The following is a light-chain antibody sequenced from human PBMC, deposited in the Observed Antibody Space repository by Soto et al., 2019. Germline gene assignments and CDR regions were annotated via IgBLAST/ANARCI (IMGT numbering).Light chain of an antibody. CDR3: QHYGSSPGFT. V-gene: IGKV3-20*01. Sequence: EIVLTQSPGTLSLSPGERVTLSCRASQSVSSSYLAWYQQKPGQAPRLLIYGASSRATGIRDRFSGSGSGTDFTLTISRLEPEDFAVYYFQHYGSSPGFTFGPGTKVDIK. CDR2: GAS. CDR1: QSVSSSY. J-gene: IGKJ3*01.